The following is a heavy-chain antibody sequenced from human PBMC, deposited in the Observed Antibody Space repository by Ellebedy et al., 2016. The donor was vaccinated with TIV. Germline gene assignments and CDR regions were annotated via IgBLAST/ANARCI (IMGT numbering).Heavy chain of an antibody. CDR1: GITFSSYA. V-gene: IGHV3-23*01. CDR2: ISGSGGST. J-gene: IGHJ2*01. CDR3: ARYNTGYYDVRHFDL. Sequence: PGGSLRLSCAASGITFSSYAMSWVRQAPGKGLEWVSAISGSGGSTYYADSVKGRFTISRDNSKNTLYLQMNSLRAGDTALYYCARYNTGYYDVRHFDLWGRGTLVTVSS. D-gene: IGHD3-9*01.